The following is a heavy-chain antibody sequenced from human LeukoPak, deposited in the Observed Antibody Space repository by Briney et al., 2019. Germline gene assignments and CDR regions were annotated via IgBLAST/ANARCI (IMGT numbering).Heavy chain of an antibody. V-gene: IGHV4-59*01. CDR3: ARPVYDYGDYYFDY. J-gene: IGHJ4*02. CDR1: GGSISSYY. D-gene: IGHD4-17*01. CDR2: IYYSGST. Sequence: SETLSLTCTVSGGSISSYYWSWIRQPPGKGLEWIGYIYYSGSTNYNPSLKSRVTISVDTSKNQFSLKLSSVTAADTAVYYCARPVYDYGDYYFDYWGQGTLVTVSS.